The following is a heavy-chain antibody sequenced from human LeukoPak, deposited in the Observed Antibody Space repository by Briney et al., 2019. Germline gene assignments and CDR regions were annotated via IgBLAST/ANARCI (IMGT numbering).Heavy chain of an antibody. J-gene: IGHJ5*02. Sequence: SQALSLTCAISGDSFSNHIATWNWIRQSPSRGLEWLGRTYYRSRWGNDYAISVKSRITINPDTSKNQFSLQLNSVTPEDTAVYYCARRLTQYDCFDPWGQGILVTVSS. CDR1: GDSFSNHIAT. D-gene: IGHD2-2*01. V-gene: IGHV6-1*01. CDR2: TYYRSRWGN. CDR3: ARRLTQYDCFDP.